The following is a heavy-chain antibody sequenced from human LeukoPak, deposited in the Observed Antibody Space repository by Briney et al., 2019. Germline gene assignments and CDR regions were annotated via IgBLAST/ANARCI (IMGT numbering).Heavy chain of an antibody. Sequence: GASVKVSCKASGYTFTGYYMHWVRQAPGQGLEWMGWINPNSGGTNYAQKFQGRVTMTRDTSISTVYMEMSGLRSDDTAVFYCARGGYSGTEKPNDYWGQGTLVTVSS. CDR2: INPNSGGT. D-gene: IGHD5-12*01. V-gene: IGHV1-2*02. J-gene: IGHJ4*02. CDR1: GYTFTGYY. CDR3: ARGGYSGTEKPNDY.